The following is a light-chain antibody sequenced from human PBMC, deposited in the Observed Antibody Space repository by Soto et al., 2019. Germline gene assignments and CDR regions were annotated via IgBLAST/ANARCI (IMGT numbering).Light chain of an antibody. CDR3: SSYRTSNTRQIV. J-gene: IGLJ1*01. CDR2: DVS. V-gene: IGLV2-14*03. Sequence: QSALTQPASVSGSPGQSITISCTGTSSDVGGYNYVSWYQHHPGKAPKLMIYDVSNRPSGVSNRFSGCKSGNTASLSISGLQPEDEADYYCSSYRTSNTRQIVCGTGTKLTVL. CDR1: SSDVGGYNY.